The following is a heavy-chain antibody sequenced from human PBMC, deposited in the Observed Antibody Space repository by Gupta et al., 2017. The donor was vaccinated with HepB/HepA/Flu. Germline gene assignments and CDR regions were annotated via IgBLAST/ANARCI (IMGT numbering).Heavy chain of an antibody. V-gene: IGHV3-23*01. CDR3: AKDLTGTYGDYFDY. D-gene: IGHD7-27*01. Sequence: EVQLLESGGGLVQPGGSLRLSCAASGFLFSNYAMTWVGLAPGKGLEWVSEISGSGGNTYYAESVKGRFTISRDNFKNTLYLQMHSLRAEDTALYYCAKDLTGTYGDYFDYWGQGTLVTVSS. CDR1: GFLFSNYA. CDR2: ISGSGGNT. J-gene: IGHJ4*02.